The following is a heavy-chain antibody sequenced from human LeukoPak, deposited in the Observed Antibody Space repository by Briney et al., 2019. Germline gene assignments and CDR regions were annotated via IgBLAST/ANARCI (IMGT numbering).Heavy chain of an antibody. CDR1: GFTVSSNY. CDR2: IYSGGST. CDR3: ARGQDSSSSFDY. Sequence: PGGSLRLSCAASGFTVSSNYMSWVRQAPGKGLEWVSVIYSGGSTYYADSVKGRFTISRDNSKNTLYLQMNSLRAEDTAVCYCARGQDSSSSFDYWGQGTLVTVSS. D-gene: IGHD6-6*01. V-gene: IGHV3-53*01. J-gene: IGHJ4*02.